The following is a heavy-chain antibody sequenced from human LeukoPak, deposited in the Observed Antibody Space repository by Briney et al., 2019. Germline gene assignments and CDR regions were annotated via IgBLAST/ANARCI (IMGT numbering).Heavy chain of an antibody. D-gene: IGHD6-6*01. Sequence: SETLSLTCTVSGGSISSYYWSWIRQPPGKGLEWIGYIYYSGSPNYNPSLKSRVTISVDTSKNQFSLKLSSVTAADTAVYYCARAQYSSSSYYYYYYMDVWGKGTTVTVSS. CDR3: ARAQYSSSSYYYYYYMDV. CDR2: IYYSGSP. V-gene: IGHV4-59*01. J-gene: IGHJ6*03. CDR1: GGSISSYY.